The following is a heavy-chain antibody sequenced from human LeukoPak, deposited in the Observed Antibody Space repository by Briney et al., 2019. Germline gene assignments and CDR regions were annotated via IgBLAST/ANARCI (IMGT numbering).Heavy chain of an antibody. D-gene: IGHD3-10*01. J-gene: IGHJ4*02. Sequence: GRSLRLSCAASGFTFENYAMHWVRQAPGKGLEWVSSISWDRGSIAYADSVKGRFTISRDNAKNSLYLQMNSLRPEDTALYYCTKTRITMVRGAIDYWGQGTLVTVSS. CDR1: GFTFENYA. V-gene: IGHV3-9*01. CDR2: ISWDRGSI. CDR3: TKTRITMVRGAIDY.